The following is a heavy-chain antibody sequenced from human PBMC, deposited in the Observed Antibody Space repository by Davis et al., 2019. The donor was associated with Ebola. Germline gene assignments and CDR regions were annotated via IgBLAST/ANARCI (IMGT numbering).Heavy chain of an antibody. V-gene: IGHV4-59*08. CDR2: IYYSGST. CDR1: GGSISSYY. Sequence: SETLSLTCTVSGGSISSYYWSWIRQPPGKGLEWIGYIYYSGSTYYNPSLKSRVTISVDTSKNQFSLKLSSVTAADTAVYYCARLVALYDNSGYAYFDYWGQGTLVTVSS. J-gene: IGHJ4*02. D-gene: IGHD3-22*01. CDR3: ARLVALYDNSGYAYFDY.